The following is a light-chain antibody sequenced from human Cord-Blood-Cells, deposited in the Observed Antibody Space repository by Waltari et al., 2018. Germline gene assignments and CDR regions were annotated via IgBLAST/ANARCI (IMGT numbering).Light chain of an antibody. CDR3: QQYGSSPWT. Sequence: EIVLTQSPGTLSLSPGERATLSCRASQGVSSSYLAWYQKKPCQAPRLLIYGASSRATGIPDRFSGSGSGTDFTLTISRLEPEDFAVYYCQQYGSSPWTVGQGTKVEIK. V-gene: IGKV3-20*01. CDR2: GAS. J-gene: IGKJ1*01. CDR1: QGVSSSY.